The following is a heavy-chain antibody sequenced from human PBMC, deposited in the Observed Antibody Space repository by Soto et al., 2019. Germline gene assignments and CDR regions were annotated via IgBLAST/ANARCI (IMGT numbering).Heavy chain of an antibody. V-gene: IGHV1-69*12. CDR3: AGFMMITFGGVFVMEARDY. CDR2: INPIFGTA. CDR1: GGTFSSYA. J-gene: IGHJ4*02. Sequence: QVQLVQSGAEVKKPGSSVKVSCKASGGTFSSYAISWVRQAPGQGLEWMGGINPIFGTANYAQKFQGRVKITAEESTRTAYMELSSLRSEDTAVYFCAGFMMITFGGVFVMEARDYWGKGTLVTVSS. D-gene: IGHD3-16*02.